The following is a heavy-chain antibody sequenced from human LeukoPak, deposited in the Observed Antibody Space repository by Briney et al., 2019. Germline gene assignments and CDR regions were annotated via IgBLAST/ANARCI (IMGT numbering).Heavy chain of an antibody. CDR1: GGTFSSYA. V-gene: IGHV1-69*05. J-gene: IGHJ6*03. CDR3: ARGPLYYYYMDV. CDR2: IIPIFGTA. Sequence: SVKVSCKASGGTFSSYAISWVRQAPGQGLEWMGGIIPIFGTANYAQKFQGRVTITRNTSISTAYMELSSLRSEDTAVYYCARGPLYYYYMDVWGKGTTVTVSS.